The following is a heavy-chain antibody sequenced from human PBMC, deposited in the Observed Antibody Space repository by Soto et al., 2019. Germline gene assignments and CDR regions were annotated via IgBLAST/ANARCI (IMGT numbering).Heavy chain of an antibody. V-gene: IGHV4-39*01. J-gene: IGHJ6*03. CDR1: GGSISSSSYY. D-gene: IGHD5-12*01. CDR2: IYYSGST. Sequence: SETLSLTCTVSGGSISSSSYYWGWIRQPPGKGLEWIGSIYYSGSTYYNPSLKSRVTISVDTSKNQFSLKLSSVTAADTAVYYCARRSKLPINYYMDVWGKGTTVTVSS. CDR3: ARRSKLPINYYMDV.